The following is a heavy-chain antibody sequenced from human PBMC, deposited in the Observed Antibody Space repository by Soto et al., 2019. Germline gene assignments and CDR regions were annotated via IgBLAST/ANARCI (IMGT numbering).Heavy chain of an antibody. J-gene: IGHJ6*02. Sequence: GGSLRLSCAASGFTFSSYWMHWVRQAPGKGLVWVSRINSDGSSTSYADSVKGRFTISRDNAKNTLYLQMNSLRAEDTAVYYCARDGSSGWYSYYYYGMDVWGQGTTVTVSS. CDR3: ARDGSSGWYSYYYYGMDV. D-gene: IGHD6-19*01. CDR1: GFTFSSYW. V-gene: IGHV3-74*01. CDR2: INSDGSST.